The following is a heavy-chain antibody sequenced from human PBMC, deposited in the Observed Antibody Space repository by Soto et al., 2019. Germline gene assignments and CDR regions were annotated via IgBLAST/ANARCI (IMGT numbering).Heavy chain of an antibody. Sequence: SVKVSCKASGGTFSGYAISWVRQAPGQGLEWMGGIIPIFGTANYAQKFQGRVTITADKSTSTAYMELSSLRSEDTAVYYCAREPPIAAAAPGWFAPWGQRTLVTVSS. V-gene: IGHV1-69*06. CDR3: AREPPIAAAAPGWFAP. CDR2: IIPIFGTA. D-gene: IGHD6-13*01. J-gene: IGHJ5*02. CDR1: GGTFSGYA.